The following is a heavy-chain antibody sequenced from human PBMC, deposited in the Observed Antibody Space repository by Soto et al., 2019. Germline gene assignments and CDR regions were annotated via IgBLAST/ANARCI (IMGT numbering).Heavy chain of an antibody. V-gene: IGHV5-51*01. CDR1: GYSFTKSW. CDR2: IYPGDSDT. D-gene: IGHD3-22*01. J-gene: IGHJ4*02. CDR3: ARRGSFYDTSGPKLLSLPLPFDY. Sequence: PGESLKISCKGSGYSFTKSWIAWVRQMPGKGLEWMGIIYPGDSDTKYSPSFQGQVTISADKSISTAYLQWSSLKASDTAIYYCARRGSFYDTSGPKLLSLPLPFDYWGQGTLVTSPQ.